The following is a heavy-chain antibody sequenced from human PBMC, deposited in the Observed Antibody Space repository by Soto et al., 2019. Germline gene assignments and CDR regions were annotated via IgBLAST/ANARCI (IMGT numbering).Heavy chain of an antibody. V-gene: IGHV3-30-3*01. D-gene: IGHD6-19*01. CDR1: GFTFSSYA. Sequence: QVQLVESGGGVVQPGRSLRLSCAASGFTFSSYAMHWVRQAPGKGLEWVAVISYDGSNKYYADSVKGRFTISRDNSKNTLYLQMNSLGAEDTAVYYCARERAVAGMVYYYGMDVWGQGTTVTVSS. CDR3: ARERAVAGMVYYYGMDV. J-gene: IGHJ6*02. CDR2: ISYDGSNK.